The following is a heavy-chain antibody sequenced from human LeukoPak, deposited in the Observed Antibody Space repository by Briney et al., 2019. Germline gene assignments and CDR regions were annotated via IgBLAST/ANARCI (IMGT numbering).Heavy chain of an antibody. CDR1: GDSFSSVTDY. CDR2: VDYSGGT. Sequence: PETLSLTCTVFGDSFSSVTDYWAWIRQPPGKGLEWIASVDYSGGTYYNPSLESRVAISADMSKNQFSLKLTSVTGADTAVYYCAGERGEEYSSGWYKTNYFDNWGQGIRVTVSS. J-gene: IGHJ4*02. CDR3: AGERGEEYSSGWYKTNYFDN. D-gene: IGHD6-19*01. V-gene: IGHV4-39*07.